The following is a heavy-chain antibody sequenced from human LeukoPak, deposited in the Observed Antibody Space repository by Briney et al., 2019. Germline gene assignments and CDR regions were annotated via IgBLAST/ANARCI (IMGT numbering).Heavy chain of an antibody. V-gene: IGHV3-23*01. CDR1: GFTFSGFA. J-gene: IGHJ6*01. D-gene: IGHD1-26*01. CDR2: ISGTGDNT. CDR3: AKMKGHPLPKYYMDV. Sequence: GGSLRLSCAASGFTFSGFAMSWVRRPPGKGLEWVLGISGTGDNTLYADSVKGRFTISRDNSKNTLYLEMNSLRAEDTAIYYCAKMKGHPLPKYYMDVWGQGTTVTVSS.